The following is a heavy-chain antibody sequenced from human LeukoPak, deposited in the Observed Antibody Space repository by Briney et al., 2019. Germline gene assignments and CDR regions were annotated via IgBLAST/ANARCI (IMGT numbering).Heavy chain of an antibody. CDR3: ARGYSSSWWAHDAFDI. CDR1: GGSISSGSYY. CDR2: IYYSGST. D-gene: IGHD6-13*01. J-gene: IGHJ3*02. V-gene: IGHV4-61*01. Sequence: PSETLSLTCTVSGGSISSGSYYWSWIRQPPGKGLEWIGYIYYSGSTNYNPSLKSRVTISVDTSKNQFSLKLSSVTAADTAVYYCARGYSSSWWAHDAFDIWGQGTMVTVSS.